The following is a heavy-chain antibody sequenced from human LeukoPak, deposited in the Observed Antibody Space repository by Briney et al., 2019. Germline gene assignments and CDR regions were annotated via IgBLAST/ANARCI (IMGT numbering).Heavy chain of an antibody. V-gene: IGHV3-23*01. Sequence: GGSLRLSCAASGFTFSTASLHWARQAPGRGLEWVSAFDTGFGTYYPDSLKGRFTISRDNSKNTLFLQMNSLRAEDTAVYCCARSSGWWSLDYWGQGTLVTVSS. CDR1: GFTFSTAS. J-gene: IGHJ4*02. D-gene: IGHD6-19*01. CDR3: ARSSGWWSLDY. CDR2: FDTGFGT.